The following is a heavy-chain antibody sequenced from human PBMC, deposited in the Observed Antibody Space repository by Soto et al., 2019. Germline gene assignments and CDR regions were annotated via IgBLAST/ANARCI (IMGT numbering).Heavy chain of an antibody. V-gene: IGHV3-23*01. J-gene: IGHJ4*02. D-gene: IGHD1-26*01. CDR2: VTDSGGKT. CDR3: AKGFIVAATTPEFDY. Sequence: EVQLLESGGGLVQPGGSLRLSCAASGFTFTPYAMSWVRQAPGKGLEWVSGVTDSGGKTYYADSVKGRFTISRDNSKNTLYLQMNSLRAEDTAVYYCAKGFIVAATTPEFDYWGQGTLVTVSS. CDR1: GFTFTPYA.